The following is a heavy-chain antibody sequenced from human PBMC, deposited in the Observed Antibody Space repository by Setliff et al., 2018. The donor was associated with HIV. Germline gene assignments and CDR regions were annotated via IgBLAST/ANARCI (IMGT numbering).Heavy chain of an antibody. D-gene: IGHD3-22*01. CDR3: AREDTTGYYSLSAFDI. Sequence: SETLSLTCAVYGGSFTNYFWSWIRQSPGKGLEWIGEINHSGRTKYNPSLKSRVTMSVNTSKNQFSLKLKSVTAADTAVYYCAREDTTGYYSLSAFDIWGQGTLVT. V-gene: IGHV4-34*01. J-gene: IGHJ3*02. CDR1: GGSFTNYF. CDR2: INHSGRT.